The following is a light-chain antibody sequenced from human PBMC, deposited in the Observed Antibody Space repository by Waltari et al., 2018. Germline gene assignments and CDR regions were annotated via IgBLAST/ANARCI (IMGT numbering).Light chain of an antibody. CDR2: WAS. Sequence: DIVMTQSPDSLGVSLGERATINCKSSQNLLYSSDNKNYLAWYQQKPGQPPKLLTSWASTRESGVPDRFSGSGSGTDFTLTISSLQAEDVAVYYCQQYYSTMYTFGQGTKLEIK. CDR3: QQYYSTMYT. J-gene: IGKJ2*01. CDR1: QNLLYSSDNKNY. V-gene: IGKV4-1*01.